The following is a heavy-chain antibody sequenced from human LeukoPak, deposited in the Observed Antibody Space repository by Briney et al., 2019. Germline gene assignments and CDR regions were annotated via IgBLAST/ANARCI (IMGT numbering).Heavy chain of an antibody. CDR1: GGSISSYY. J-gene: IGHJ5*02. CDR3: ARVHRYCSGGSCYGNWFDP. Sequence: SETLSLTCTVSGGSISSYYWTWLRQPPGKGLEWIGYIYYSGSTNYNPSLKSRVTISVDTSKNQFSLNLSSVTAADTAVYYCARVHRYCSGGSCYGNWFDPWGEGTRVTVSS. CDR2: IYYSGST. V-gene: IGHV4-59*01. D-gene: IGHD2-15*01.